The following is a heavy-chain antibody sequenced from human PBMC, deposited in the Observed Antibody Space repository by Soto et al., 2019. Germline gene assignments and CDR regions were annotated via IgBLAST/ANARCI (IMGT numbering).Heavy chain of an antibody. J-gene: IGHJ4*02. V-gene: IGHV3-15*01. CDR3: TTGSPYYDILTGYYNDY. D-gene: IGHD3-9*01. Sequence: GGSLRLSCAGSGFSVNNAWMTWVRQAPGQGLEFVARIKKKSDGGTTDYAAPVKGRFTISRDDSKNTLYLQMNSLKTEDTAVYYCTTGSPYYDILTGYYNDYWGQGTLVTVSS. CDR2: IKKKSDGGTT. CDR1: GFSVNNAW.